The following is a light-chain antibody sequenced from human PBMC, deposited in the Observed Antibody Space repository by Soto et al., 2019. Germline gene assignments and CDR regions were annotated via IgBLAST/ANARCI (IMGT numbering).Light chain of an antibody. J-gene: IGKJ4*01. CDR3: QRYGSSPLT. CDR1: QSVSSSY. Sequence: EIVLTQSPGTLSLSPGERATLSCRASQSVSSSYLAWYQQRPGQAPRLLIHGASTRATGIPDRFSGSGSGTDLTLTISRLEPEDFAVYYCQRYGSSPLTFGGGTKVEIK. V-gene: IGKV3-20*01. CDR2: GAS.